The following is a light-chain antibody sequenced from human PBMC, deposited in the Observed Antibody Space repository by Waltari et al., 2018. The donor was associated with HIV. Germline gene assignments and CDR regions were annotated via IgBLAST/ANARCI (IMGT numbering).Light chain of an antibody. CDR3: SSYSTRGFVL. V-gene: IGLV2-14*01. Sequence: SALTQPASVSGSPGQSITISCTGPASDMTTFHFVSWYQHSPGRAPKLIIFAVFFRPSGVSDRFSGSKSGDTASLTISALRAEDEGDYFCSSYSTRGFVLFGGGTKVTVL. CDR1: ASDMTTFHF. CDR2: AVF. J-gene: IGLJ3*02.